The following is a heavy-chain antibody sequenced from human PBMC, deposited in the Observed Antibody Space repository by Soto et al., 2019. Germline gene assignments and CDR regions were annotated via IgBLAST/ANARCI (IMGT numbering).Heavy chain of an antibody. CDR1: GFIFSDFS. J-gene: IGHJ6*02. Sequence: GGSLRLSCAVSGFIFSDFSMIWVRQAPGKGLEWVASIGSSGGYIFHADSVKGRFTISRDNAKKSLDLQINSLRAEDTAVYYCAREKKHQSLGGRFGMDVWGQGTTVTVSS. V-gene: IGHV3-21*01. CDR3: AREKKHQSLGGRFGMDV. D-gene: IGHD2-2*01. CDR2: IGSSGGYI.